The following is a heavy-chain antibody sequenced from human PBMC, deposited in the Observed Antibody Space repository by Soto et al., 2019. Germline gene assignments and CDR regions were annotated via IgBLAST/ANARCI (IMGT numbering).Heavy chain of an antibody. CDR1: GYTFTSYG. CDR3: ARDWSPRGYSGFRRYYFDY. Sequence: GASVKVSCKASGYTFTSYGISWVRQAPGQGLEWMGWISAYNGNTNYAQKLQGRVTMTTDTSTSTAYMELRSLRSDDTAVYYCARDWSPRGYSGFRRYYFDYWGQGTLVTVS. D-gene: IGHD5-12*01. J-gene: IGHJ4*02. V-gene: IGHV1-18*01. CDR2: ISAYNGNT.